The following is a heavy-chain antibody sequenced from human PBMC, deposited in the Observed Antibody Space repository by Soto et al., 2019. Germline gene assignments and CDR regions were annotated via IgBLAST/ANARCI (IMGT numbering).Heavy chain of an antibody. D-gene: IGHD2-2*01. CDR2: MNPNSGHT. V-gene: IGHV1-8*01. CDR1: GYTFTNYD. J-gene: IGHJ5*02. Sequence: QVQLVQSGAEVKKPGASVKVSCKASGYTFTNYDINWMRQATGQGLEWMGWMNPNSGHTNYAQKCQGRVTMTRNTSIRTAYMELTRLRSEDTAVYYCASGMSTTWGQGTLVTVSS. CDR3: ASGMSTT.